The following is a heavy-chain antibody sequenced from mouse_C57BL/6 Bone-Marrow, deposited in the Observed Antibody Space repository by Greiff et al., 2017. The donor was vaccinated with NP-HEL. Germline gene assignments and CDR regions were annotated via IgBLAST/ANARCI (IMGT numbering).Heavy chain of an antibody. CDR3: ARPRIRFPYYFDD. CDR2: IDPSDSYT. J-gene: IGHJ2*01. Sequence: QVQLQQPGAELVMPGASVKLSCKASGYTFTSYWMHWVKQRPGQGLEWIGEIDPSDSYTNYNQKFKGKSTLTVDKSSSTAYMQLSSLTSEDSAVYYCARPRIRFPYYFDDWGQGTTLTVSS. V-gene: IGHV1-69*01. CDR1: GYTFTSYW.